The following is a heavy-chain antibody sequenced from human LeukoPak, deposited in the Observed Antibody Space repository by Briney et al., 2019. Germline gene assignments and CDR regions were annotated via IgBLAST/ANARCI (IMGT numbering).Heavy chain of an antibody. J-gene: IGHJ4*02. V-gene: IGHV3-23*01. CDR1: GFTFGSYA. D-gene: IGHD2-15*01. CDR3: AKTTTGYSSGRYPAWPIDY. Sequence: GGSLRLSCAASGFTFGSYAMYWVRQAPGKGLEWVSGIFGSGGSAHYADSVRGRFTISRDNSKNTVYLQMDSLRVEDTAIYYCAKTTTGYSSGRYPAWPIDYWGQGTLVTVSS. CDR2: IFGSGGSA.